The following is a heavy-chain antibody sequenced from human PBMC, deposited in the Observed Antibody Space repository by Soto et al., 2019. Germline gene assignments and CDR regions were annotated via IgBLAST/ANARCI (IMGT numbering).Heavy chain of an antibody. J-gene: IGHJ2*01. CDR3: VHRDCSVGSCYGGYFDL. D-gene: IGHD2-15*01. Sequence: QITLKESGPTLVKPTQTLTLTCTFSGFSLSTRGVGVGWIRQPPGKALEWLALIYWDDDKRYSPSLKSKLTIAKDTPKNKVVRTSTNMDTVSTDTYHCVHRDCSVGSCYGGYFDLRGRGTLVTVSS. CDR2: IYWDDDK. V-gene: IGHV2-5*02. CDR1: GFSLSTRGVG.